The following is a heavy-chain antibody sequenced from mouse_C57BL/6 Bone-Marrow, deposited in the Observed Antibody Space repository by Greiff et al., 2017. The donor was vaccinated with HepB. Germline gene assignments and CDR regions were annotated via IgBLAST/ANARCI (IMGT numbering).Heavy chain of an antibody. CDR1: GYSFTDYN. D-gene: IGHD2-4*01. V-gene: IGHV1-39*01. Sequence: VHVKQSGPELVKPGASVKISCKASGYSFTDYNMNWVKQSNGKSLEWIGVINPNYGTTSYNQKFKGKATLTVDQSSSTAYMQLNSLTSEDSAVYYCARARGYDYDLFAYWGQGTLVTVSA. CDR3: ARARGYDYDLFAY. J-gene: IGHJ3*01. CDR2: INPNYGTT.